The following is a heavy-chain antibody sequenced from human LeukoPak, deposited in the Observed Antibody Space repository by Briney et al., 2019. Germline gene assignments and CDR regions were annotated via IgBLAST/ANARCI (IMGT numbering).Heavy chain of an antibody. CDR2: ISWDGGTA. CDR3: AKENPYCTSTTCFFDY. V-gene: IGHV3-43*01. Sequence: PGGSLRLSCAASGFTFDDYSMHWVRQTPGKGLEWVSVISWDGGTANYADSVKGRFTISRDNSKNSLYLQMNSLTTEDTALYYCAKENPYCTSTTCFFDYWGQGTLVTV. J-gene: IGHJ4*02. CDR1: GFTFDDYS. D-gene: IGHD2/OR15-2a*01.